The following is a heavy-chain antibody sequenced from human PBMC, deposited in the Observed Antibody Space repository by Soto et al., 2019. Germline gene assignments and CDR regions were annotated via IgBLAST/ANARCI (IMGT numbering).Heavy chain of an antibody. J-gene: IGHJ6*02. CDR3: ARGAENIVVVLDVFGYYGMDV. Sequence: GASVKVSCKASGYSFTSYAIYWVRQAPGQRLEWMGWINTGNGNTKYSQKLQGRVTFTGDTSASTAHMELSSLRSEDTAVYFCARGAENIVVVLDVFGYYGMDVWGQGTTVTVSS. D-gene: IGHD2-2*01. V-gene: IGHV1-3*04. CDR1: GYSFTSYA. CDR2: INTGNGNT.